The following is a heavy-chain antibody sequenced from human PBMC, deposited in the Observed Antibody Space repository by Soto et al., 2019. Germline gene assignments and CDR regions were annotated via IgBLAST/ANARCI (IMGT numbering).Heavy chain of an antibody. J-gene: IGHJ4*02. CDR2: IWYDGSNK. CDR1: GFTFSNYG. V-gene: IGHV3-33*01. CDR3: ARKTVYYNFDY. D-gene: IGHD3-22*01. Sequence: QVQLVESGGGVVQPGRSLRLSCAASGFTFSNYGMHWVRRAPGQGLEWVAVIWYDGSNKYYADSVKGRFTISRDNSKNTLYLQMNSLRAEDTAVYYCARKTVYYNFDYWGQGTLVTVSS.